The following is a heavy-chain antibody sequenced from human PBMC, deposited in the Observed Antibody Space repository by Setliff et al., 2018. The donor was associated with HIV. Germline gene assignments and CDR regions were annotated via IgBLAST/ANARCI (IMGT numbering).Heavy chain of an antibody. Sequence: ASVKVSCKASGYTFTSYDINWVRQATGQGLEWMGWMNPNSGNTGYAQKFQGRLTMTRNTSISTAYMEVSSLRSEDTAVYYCARVPLSGWLYFDYWGQGTLVTVSS. V-gene: IGHV1-8*02. CDR2: MNPNSGNT. D-gene: IGHD6-19*01. CDR1: GYTFTSYD. CDR3: ARVPLSGWLYFDY. J-gene: IGHJ4*02.